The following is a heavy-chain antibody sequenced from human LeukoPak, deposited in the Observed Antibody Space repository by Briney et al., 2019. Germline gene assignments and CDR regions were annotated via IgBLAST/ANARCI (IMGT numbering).Heavy chain of an antibody. CDR2: IIPIFGTA. J-gene: IGHJ5*02. V-gene: IGHV1-69*13. CDR3: ARDGRGYCSGGSCYLAWFDP. D-gene: IGHD2-15*01. Sequence: SVKVSCKASGGTFSSYAISWVRQAPGQGLEWMGGIIPIFGTANYAQKFQGRVTITADESTSTAYMELSSLRSEDTAVYYCARDGRGYCSGGSCYLAWFDPWGQGTLVTVSS. CDR1: GGTFSSYA.